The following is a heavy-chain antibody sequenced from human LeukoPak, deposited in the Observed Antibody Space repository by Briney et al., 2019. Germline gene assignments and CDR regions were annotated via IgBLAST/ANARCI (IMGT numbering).Heavy chain of an antibody. J-gene: IGHJ4*02. CDR3: ARVLVGSRVDY. D-gene: IGHD2-21*01. CDR2: INHSGST. V-gene: IGHV4-34*01. Sequence: SETLSLTCAVYGGSFSGYYWSWIRQPPGKGLEWIGEINHSGSTNYNPSLNRRGTISVDTSKNQLSLKLRSVTAADTAVYYCARVLVGSRVDYWGKGTLVTVSS. CDR1: GGSFSGYY.